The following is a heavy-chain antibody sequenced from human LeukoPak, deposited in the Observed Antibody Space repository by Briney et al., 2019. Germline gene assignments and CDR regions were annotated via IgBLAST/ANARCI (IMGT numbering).Heavy chain of an antibody. CDR2: IKQDGSEK. V-gene: IGHV3-7*03. CDR1: GFTFSSYG. CDR3: ARDSPNYYGSGSFLDY. D-gene: IGHD3-10*01. Sequence: GGSLRLSCAASGFTFSSYGMSWVRQAPGKGLEWVANIKQDGSEKYYVDSVKGRFTISRDNAKNSLYLQMNSLRAEDTAVYYCARDSPNYYGSGSFLDYWGQGTLVTVSS. J-gene: IGHJ4*02.